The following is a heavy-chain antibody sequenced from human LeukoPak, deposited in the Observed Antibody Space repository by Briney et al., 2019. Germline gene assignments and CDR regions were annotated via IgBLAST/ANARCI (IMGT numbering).Heavy chain of an antibody. D-gene: IGHD3-3*01. V-gene: IGHV3-7*01. J-gene: IGHJ4*02. CDR2: IKQDGSEK. CDR1: GFTFSSYW. CDR3: ARAANTYYDFWSGYYSFDY. Sequence: SGGSLRPSCAASGFTFSSYWMSWVRQAPGKGLEWVANIKQDGSEKYYVDSVKGRFTISRDNAKNSLYLQMNSLRAEDTAVYYCARAANTYYDFWSGYYSFDYWGQGTLVTVSS.